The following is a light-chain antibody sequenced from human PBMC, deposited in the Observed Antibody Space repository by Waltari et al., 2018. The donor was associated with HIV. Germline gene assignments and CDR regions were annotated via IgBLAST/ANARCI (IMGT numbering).Light chain of an antibody. CDR2: EVS. CDR1: QSLLHSDGKTY. V-gene: IGKV2D-29*02. Sequence: IVMTQTPISLSVTPGQPASISCKSSQSLLHSDGKTYLYWYLQKPGQSPQLLIYEVSNRFSGVPDRFTGGGSGTDFSLKISRVEPDDFGIYFCIQSLQLPLTFGGGTKVEIK. CDR3: IQSLQLPLT. J-gene: IGKJ4*01.